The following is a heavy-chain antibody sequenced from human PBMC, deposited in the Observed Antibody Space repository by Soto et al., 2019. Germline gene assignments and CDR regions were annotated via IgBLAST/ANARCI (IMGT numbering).Heavy chain of an antibody. V-gene: IGHV3-23*01. CDR2: ISGSGDRT. CDR3: AKASTYEYVWGSYRYYFNY. CDR1: GFTFTTYA. Sequence: GGSLRLSCEASGFTFTTYAMSWVRQAPGKGLEWVSGISGSGDRTHYVGSVKGRFTISRDNSKNTVSLQMNSLKAEDTAVYYCAKASTYEYVWGSYRYYFNYWGQGTLVTVSS. J-gene: IGHJ4*02. D-gene: IGHD3-16*02.